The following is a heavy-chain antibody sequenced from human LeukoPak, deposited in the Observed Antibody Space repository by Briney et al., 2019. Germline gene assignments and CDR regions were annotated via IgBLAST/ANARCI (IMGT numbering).Heavy chain of an antibody. CDR3: ARGGGGLAY. J-gene: IGHJ4*02. CDR2: INPNSGGT. CDR1: GYSFTDYF. Sequence: ASVKVSCKASGYSFTDYFIHWVRQAPGQGLEWMGWINPNSGGTNYAQKFQGRVTMTRDTSISTAYMELTSLTSDDTAVYFCARGGGGLAYWGPGTLITVSS. D-gene: IGHD2-15*01. V-gene: IGHV1-2*02.